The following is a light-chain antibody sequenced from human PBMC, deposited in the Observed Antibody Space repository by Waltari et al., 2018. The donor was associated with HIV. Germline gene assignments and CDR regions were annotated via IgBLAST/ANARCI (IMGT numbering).Light chain of an antibody. CDR2: KDT. CDR1: ALPKKY. CDR3: LSADTSVTWV. J-gene: IGLJ3*02. V-gene: IGLV3-25*03. Sequence: SYELTQPPSVSVSPGQTARITCSGDALPKKYAYWYQQKPGQAPVLVIYKDTERPSGIPDRFSGSSSGTTVTLTISGVQAEDDADYYCLSADTSVTWVFGGGTKLTVL.